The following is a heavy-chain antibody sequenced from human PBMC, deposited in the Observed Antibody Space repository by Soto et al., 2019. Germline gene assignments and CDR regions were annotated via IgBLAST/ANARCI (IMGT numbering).Heavy chain of an antibody. V-gene: IGHV3-23*01. Sequence: GGSLRLSCTDFGFTFRNYDMSWVRQAPGKGLEWVSGISGSGGNTYYAASVKGRFTVSRDNSNNMLSLQMNSLRAEDTAVYYCAKKYDFSSGSFIDYWGQGTLVTVSS. D-gene: IGHD3-3*01. J-gene: IGHJ4*02. CDR1: GFTFRNYD. CDR2: ISGSGGNT. CDR3: AKKYDFSSGSFIDY.